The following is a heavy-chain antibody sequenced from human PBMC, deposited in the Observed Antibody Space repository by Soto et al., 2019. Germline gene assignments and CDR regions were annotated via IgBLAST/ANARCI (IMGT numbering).Heavy chain of an antibody. V-gene: IGHV1-69*01. D-gene: IGHD6-6*01. J-gene: IGHJ5*02. CDR2: LIPIFGAA. Sequence: QVQLVQSGAEVRKPGSSVKVSCKISGGTFTNYVISWLRQAPGQGLEWMGGLIPIFGAANLAQKFQGRVTITADESTSTVNMELSSLTSEDTAVYYWARGRSSPNFDPWGQGTLVTVSS. CDR1: GGTFTNYV. CDR3: ARGRSSPNFDP.